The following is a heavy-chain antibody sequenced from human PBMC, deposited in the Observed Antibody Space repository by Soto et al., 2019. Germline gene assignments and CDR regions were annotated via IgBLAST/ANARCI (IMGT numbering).Heavy chain of an antibody. D-gene: IGHD3-3*01. J-gene: IGHJ6*03. CDR1: GGSISSSSYY. CDR2: IYYSGST. Sequence: SETLSLTCTVSGGSISSSSYYWGWIRQPPGKGLEWIGSIYYSGSTYYNPSLKSRATISVDTSKNQFSLKLSSVTAADTAVYYCARKDVITIFGVVTPSYMDVWGKGTTVTVS. V-gene: IGHV4-39*01. CDR3: ARKDVITIFGVVTPSYMDV.